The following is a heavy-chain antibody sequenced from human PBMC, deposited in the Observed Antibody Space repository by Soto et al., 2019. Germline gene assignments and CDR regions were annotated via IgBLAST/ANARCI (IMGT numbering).Heavy chain of an antibody. CDR1: GCTFTSYG. J-gene: IGHJ6*02. Sequence: GAAVKVSCKASGCTFTSYGISWVRQAPGQGLEWMGWISAYNGNTNYAQKLQGRVTMTTDTSTSTAYMELRSLRSDDTAVYYCARTITMVRGVITYGMDVWGQGTTVTVSS. V-gene: IGHV1-18*01. CDR3: ARTITMVRGVITYGMDV. D-gene: IGHD3-10*01. CDR2: ISAYNGNT.